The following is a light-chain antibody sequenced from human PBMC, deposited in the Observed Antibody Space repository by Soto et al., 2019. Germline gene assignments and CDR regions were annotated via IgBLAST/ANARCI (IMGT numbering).Light chain of an antibody. Sequence: DIQMTQSPSSLSASVGDRVTITCRASQSISFFLNWYQQKPGKAPKVLIFAASTLEGGVPSRFSVSGSGTDFTLTISSLQPEDFATYYCQQSYSTPPTFGQGTKVDIK. J-gene: IGKJ1*01. CDR1: QSISFF. V-gene: IGKV1-39*01. CDR2: AAS. CDR3: QQSYSTPPT.